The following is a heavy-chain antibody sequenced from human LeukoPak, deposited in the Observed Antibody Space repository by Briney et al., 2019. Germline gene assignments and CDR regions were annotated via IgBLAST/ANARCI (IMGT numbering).Heavy chain of an antibody. J-gene: IGHJ4*02. D-gene: IGHD2-15*01. V-gene: IGHV1-2*02. CDR1: GYTFTAYN. CDR3: ARGGGTAHFGY. Sequence: GASVKVSCKASGYTFTAYNFHWVRQVPGQGLEWMGWISPNSGGTNYAQKFQGRVTMTRDTSISTAYMELRSLRSDDTAVYYCARGGGTAHFGYWGQGTLVTVSS. CDR2: ISPNSGGT.